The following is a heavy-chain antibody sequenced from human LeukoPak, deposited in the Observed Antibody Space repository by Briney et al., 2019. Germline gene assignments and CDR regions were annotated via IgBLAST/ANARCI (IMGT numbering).Heavy chain of an antibody. CDR1: GGSISSYY. CDR3: AREVDYYDSSGYRGPYYYYYYMDV. J-gene: IGHJ6*03. D-gene: IGHD3-22*01. V-gene: IGHV4-59*12. Sequence: SETLSLTCTVSGGSISSYYWSWIRQPPGKGLEWIGYIYYSGSTNYNPSLKSRVTISVDTSKNQFSLKLSSVTAADTAVYYCAREVDYYDSSGYRGPYYYYYYMDVWGKGTTVTISS. CDR2: IYYSGST.